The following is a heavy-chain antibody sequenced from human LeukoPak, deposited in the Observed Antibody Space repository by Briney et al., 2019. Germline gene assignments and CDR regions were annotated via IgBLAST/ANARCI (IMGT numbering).Heavy chain of an antibody. J-gene: IGHJ5*02. CDR3: ARERKFNWFDP. CDR2: INHSGST. Sequence: PSETLSLTCAVYGGSFSGYYWSWIRQPPGKGLEWIGEINHSGSTNYNPSLKSRVTISVDTSKNQFSLKLSSVTAADTAVYYCARERKFNWFDPWGQETLVTVSS. CDR1: GGSFSGYY. V-gene: IGHV4-34*01.